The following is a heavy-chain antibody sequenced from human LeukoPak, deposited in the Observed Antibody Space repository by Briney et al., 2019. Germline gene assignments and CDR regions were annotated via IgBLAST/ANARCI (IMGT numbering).Heavy chain of an antibody. CDR2: INHSGST. CDR1: GGSFSGYY. J-gene: IGHJ4*02. Sequence: SETLSLTCAVYGGSFSGYYWSWIRQPPGKGLEWIGEINHSGSTNYTPSLKSRVTISVDTSKNQFSLKLSSVTAADTAVYYCARAGMVFGVVIRFDYWGQGTLVTVSS. D-gene: IGHD3-3*01. V-gene: IGHV4-34*01. CDR3: ARAGMVFGVVIRFDY.